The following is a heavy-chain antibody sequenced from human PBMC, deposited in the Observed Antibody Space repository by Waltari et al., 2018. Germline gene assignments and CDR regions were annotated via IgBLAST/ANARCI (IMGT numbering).Heavy chain of an antibody. J-gene: IGHJ3*02. CDR1: GFTFDAYA. V-gene: IGHV3-9*01. CDR2: ISWNSGSI. D-gene: IGHD6-25*01. Sequence: EVQLVESGGGLVQPGRSLRLSCAASGFTFDAYAIHWVRQAPGKGLEWVSGISWNSGSIGYADSVKGRFTISRDNAKNSLYLQMNSLRAEDTALYYCAKDIVAASLNAFDIWGQGTMVTVSS. CDR3: AKDIVAASLNAFDI.